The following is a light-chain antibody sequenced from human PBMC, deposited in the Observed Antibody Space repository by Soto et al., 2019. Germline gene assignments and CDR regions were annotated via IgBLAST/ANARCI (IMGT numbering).Light chain of an antibody. CDR3: CSYAGSSTFV. V-gene: IGLV2-23*03. Sequence: QSALTQPASVSGSPGQSITISCTGTSSDVGSYNLVSWYHQHPGKAPKVMIYEGSKRPSGVSNRFSGSKSGNTASLTISGLQAEDEADYYCCSYAGSSTFVFGGGTKLTVL. CDR2: EGS. CDR1: SSDVGSYNL. J-gene: IGLJ3*02.